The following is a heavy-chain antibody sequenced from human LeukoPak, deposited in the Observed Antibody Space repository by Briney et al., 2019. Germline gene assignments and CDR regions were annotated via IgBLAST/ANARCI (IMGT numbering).Heavy chain of an antibody. CDR2: IWYDGSNK. Sequence: GGSLRLSCAASGFTFSSYGMHWVRQAPGKGLEWVAVIWYDGSNKYYADSVTGRFTISRDNSKNTQFLQMNSLRAEDTAVYYCARDSYYDYSGGDFDYWGQGTLVTVSS. J-gene: IGHJ4*02. D-gene: IGHD3-22*01. CDR3: ARDSYYDYSGGDFDY. CDR1: GFTFSSYG. V-gene: IGHV3-33*01.